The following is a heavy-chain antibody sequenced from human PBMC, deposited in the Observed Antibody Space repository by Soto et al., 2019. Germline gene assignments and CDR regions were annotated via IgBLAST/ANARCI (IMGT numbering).Heavy chain of an antibody. Sequence: PSETLSLTCAVYGGSFSGYYWSWIRQPPGKGLEWIGEINHSGSTNYNPSLKSRVTISVDTSKNQFSLKLSSVTAADTAVYYCARANYDILTGYYTHYYFDYWGQGTLVTVSS. CDR2: INHSGST. CDR3: ARANYDILTGYYTHYYFDY. V-gene: IGHV4-34*01. CDR1: GGSFSGYY. J-gene: IGHJ4*02. D-gene: IGHD3-9*01.